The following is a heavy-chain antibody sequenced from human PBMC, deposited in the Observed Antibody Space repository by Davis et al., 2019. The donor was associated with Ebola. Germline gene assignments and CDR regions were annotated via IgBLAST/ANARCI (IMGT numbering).Heavy chain of an antibody. CDR1: GFTFSSYA. CDR2: ISWNSGSI. J-gene: IGHJ6*02. Sequence: SLKISCAASGFTFSSYAMHWVRQAPGKGLEWVSGISWNSGSIGYADSVKGRFTISRDNAKNSLYLQMNSLRAEDTALYYCAKDMTPAMNNYYYYGMDVWGQGTTVTVSS. D-gene: IGHD5-18*01. CDR3: AKDMTPAMNNYYYYGMDV. V-gene: IGHV3-9*01.